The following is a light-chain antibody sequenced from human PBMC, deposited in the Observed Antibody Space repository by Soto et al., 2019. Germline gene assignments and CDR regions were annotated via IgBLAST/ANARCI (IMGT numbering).Light chain of an antibody. V-gene: IGLV1-44*01. CDR3: AAWDDSLNGYV. CDR2: SNN. CDR1: SSNIGSNT. Sequence: QFVLTQPPSASATPGQRVTLSCSGRSSNIGSNTVNWYQQLPGTAPKLLIYSNNQRPSGVPDRFSGSKSGTSASLAISGLQSEDEADYYCAAWDDSLNGYVFGTGTKVTVL. J-gene: IGLJ1*01.